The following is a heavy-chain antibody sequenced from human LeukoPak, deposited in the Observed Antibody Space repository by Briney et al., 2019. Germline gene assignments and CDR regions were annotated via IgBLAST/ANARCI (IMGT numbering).Heavy chain of an antibody. CDR2: INPNSGGT. D-gene: IGHD1-14*01. CDR1: GYTFTGYY. J-gene: IGHJ6*03. CDR3: ATGPNRYYYYYYMDV. V-gene: IGHV1-2*02. Sequence: ASVKVSCKASGYTFTGYYMHWVRQAPGQGLEWMGWINPNSGGTNYAQKFQGRVTMTRDTSISTAYMELNSLRSEDTAVYYCATGPNRYYYYYYMDVWGKGTTVTVSS.